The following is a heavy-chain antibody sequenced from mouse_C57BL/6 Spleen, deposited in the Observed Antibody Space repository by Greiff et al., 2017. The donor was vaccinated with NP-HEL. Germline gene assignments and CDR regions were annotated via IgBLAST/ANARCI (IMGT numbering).Heavy chain of an antibody. CDR2: IYPGDGDT. J-gene: IGHJ2*01. CDR1: GYAFSSYW. V-gene: IGHV1-80*01. D-gene: IGHD3-3*01. Sequence: VQLQESGAELVKPGASVKISCKASGYAFSSYWMNWVKQRPGKGLEWIGQIYPGDGDTNYNGKFKGKATLTADKSSSTAYMQLSSLTSEDAAVYFCARGGGTGYFDYWGQGTTLTVSS. CDR3: ARGGGTGYFDY.